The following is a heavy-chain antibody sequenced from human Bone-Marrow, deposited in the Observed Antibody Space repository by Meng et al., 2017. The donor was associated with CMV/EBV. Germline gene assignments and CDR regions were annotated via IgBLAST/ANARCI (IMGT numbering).Heavy chain of an antibody. CDR3: ARDDYDFWSGYPKYFQH. J-gene: IGHJ1*01. Sequence: QFQLGQSGAWVKKPGASVKVSCKASGNTVTSYGISWVRQAPGQGLEWMGWISAYNGNTNYAQKLQGRVTMTTDTSTSTAYMELRSLRSDDTAVYYCARDDYDFWSGYPKYFQHWGQGTLVTVSS. CDR1: GNTVTSYG. V-gene: IGHV1-18*01. CDR2: ISAYNGNT. D-gene: IGHD3-3*01.